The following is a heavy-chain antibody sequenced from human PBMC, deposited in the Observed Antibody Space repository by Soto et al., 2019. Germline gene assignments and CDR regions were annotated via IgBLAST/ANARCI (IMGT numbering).Heavy chain of an antibody. J-gene: IGHJ6*02. D-gene: IGHD2-15*01. CDR1: GYSFTSYW. CDR3: ARHLYCSGGSCYSRGHYYYYGMDV. V-gene: IGHV5-10-1*01. CDR2: IDPSDSYT. Sequence: PGESPKISCKGSGYSFTSYWISWVRQMPGKGLEWMGRIDPSDSYTNYSPSFQGHVTISADKSISTAYLQWSSLKASDTAMYYCARHLYCSGGSCYSRGHYYYYGMDVWGQGTTVTVSS.